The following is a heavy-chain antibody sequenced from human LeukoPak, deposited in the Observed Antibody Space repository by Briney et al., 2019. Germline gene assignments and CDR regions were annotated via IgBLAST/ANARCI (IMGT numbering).Heavy chain of an antibody. CDR1: GFAFSNYW. V-gene: IGHV3-15*01. CDR2: IKSKTDGGTI. J-gene: IGHJ6*02. Sequence: GGSLRLSCAASGFAFSNYWMYWVRQAPGKGLEWVGRIKSKTDGGTIDYAAPVNARFIISRDDSKDTLYLQMNTLKTEDTAMYYCTADTSPPYGMDVWGQGTTVTVSS. CDR3: TADTSPPYGMDV.